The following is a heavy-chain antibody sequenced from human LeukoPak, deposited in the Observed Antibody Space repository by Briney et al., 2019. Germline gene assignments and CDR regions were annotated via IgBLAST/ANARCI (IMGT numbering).Heavy chain of an antibody. CDR2: INPSGGST. D-gene: IGHD6-19*01. J-gene: IGHJ4*02. Sequence: GASVKVSCKASGYTFTSYYMHWVRQAPGQGLEWMGIINPSGGSTSYAQKFQGRVTMTRDMSTSTAYMELSSLRSEDTAVYYCARDVGSGWYGYWGQGTLVTVSS. CDR1: GYTFTSYY. CDR3: ARDVGSGWYGY. V-gene: IGHV1-46*01.